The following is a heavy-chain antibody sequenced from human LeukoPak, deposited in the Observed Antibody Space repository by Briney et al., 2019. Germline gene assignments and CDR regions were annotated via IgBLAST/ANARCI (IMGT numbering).Heavy chain of an antibody. CDR3: AKGLHGSGSYAFDY. J-gene: IGHJ4*02. Sequence: PGGSLRLSCAASGFTFSSCAMSWVRQAPGKGLEWVSTVSVNGGSTYYADSVKGRFTISRDNSKNTLYLQMNSLRAEDTAVYFCAKGLHGSGSYAFDYWGQGTLVTVSS. CDR2: VSVNGGST. V-gene: IGHV3-23*01. CDR1: GFTFSSCA. D-gene: IGHD3-10*01.